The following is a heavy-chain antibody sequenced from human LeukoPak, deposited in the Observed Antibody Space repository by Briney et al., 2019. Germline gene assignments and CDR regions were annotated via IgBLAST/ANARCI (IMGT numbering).Heavy chain of an antibody. D-gene: IGHD7-27*01. J-gene: IGHJ2*01. CDR1: GFTFGTYG. Sequence: GGSLRLSCEASGFTFGTYGMTWVRQAPGKGLEWFSGITGSSTWTYYADSVRGRFTISRDNSKNTLHLQMNNLRAEDTAIYYCARELVSLGTGYFDLWGRGTLVTVSS. V-gene: IGHV3-23*01. CDR3: ARELVSLGTGYFDL. CDR2: ITGSSTWT.